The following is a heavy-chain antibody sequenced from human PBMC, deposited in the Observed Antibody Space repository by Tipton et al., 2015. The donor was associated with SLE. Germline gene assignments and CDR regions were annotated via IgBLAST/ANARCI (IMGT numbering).Heavy chain of an antibody. CDR3: ARDPGMSRYLDGRYFDY. CDR2: MYRSGTT. D-gene: IGHD3-9*01. Sequence: LRLSCTVSGDSFSNHFWSWIRQPPGKGPEWIGYMYRSGTTKYNPSLKSRVTLSVDMSKNQFSLRLSSVTAADTGVYYCARDPGMSRYLDGRYFDYWGRGTQVTVSS. CDR1: GDSFSNHF. J-gene: IGHJ4*02. V-gene: IGHV4-4*08.